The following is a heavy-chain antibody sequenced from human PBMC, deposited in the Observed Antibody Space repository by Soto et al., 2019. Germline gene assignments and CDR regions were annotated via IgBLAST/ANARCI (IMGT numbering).Heavy chain of an antibody. J-gene: IGHJ4*02. Sequence: ASVKVSCKASGYTFTSYDINWVRQATGQGLEWMGWMNPNSGNTGYAQKFQGRVTMTRNTSISTAYMELSSLRSEDTAVYYCERGVKIFGVVMLQLDYWGQGTLVTVSS. CDR3: ERGVKIFGVVMLQLDY. CDR2: MNPNSGNT. V-gene: IGHV1-8*01. D-gene: IGHD3-3*01. CDR1: GYTFTSYD.